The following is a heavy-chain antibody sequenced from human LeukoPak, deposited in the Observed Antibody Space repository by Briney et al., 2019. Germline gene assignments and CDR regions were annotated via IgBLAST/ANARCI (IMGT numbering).Heavy chain of an antibody. CDR2: LSGGGGST. CDR3: ANLRQYSGYEQLDY. J-gene: IGHJ4*02. Sequence: GGSLRLSCPASGFTFNNYAMSWVHQAPGKGLEWVSGLSGGGGSTYYAESVKGRFTISRDNSKKTLYLQMNGLRVEDTAIYYCANLRQYSGYEQLDYWGQGTLVTVSS. D-gene: IGHD5-12*01. CDR1: GFTFNNYA. V-gene: IGHV3-23*01.